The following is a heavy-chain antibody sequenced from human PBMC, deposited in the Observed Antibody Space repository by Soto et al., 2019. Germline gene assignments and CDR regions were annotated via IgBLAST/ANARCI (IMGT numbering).Heavy chain of an antibody. CDR1: GFSFRSYG. D-gene: IGHD2-15*01. Sequence: PXVSLRLSCAASGFSFRSYGMHWVRQSPGKGLEWVATIWYDGSKKYYGESVKGRFSVSRDNSKSTLDLQMNSLRVEDTGVYYCAREHGYCSGGTCPSELDFWGQGALVTVSS. V-gene: IGHV3-33*01. J-gene: IGHJ4*02. CDR3: AREHGYCSGGTCPSELDF. CDR2: IWYDGSKK.